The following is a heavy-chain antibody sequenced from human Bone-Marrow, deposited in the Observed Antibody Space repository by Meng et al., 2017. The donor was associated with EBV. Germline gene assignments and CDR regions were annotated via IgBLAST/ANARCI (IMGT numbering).Heavy chain of an antibody. CDR1: GFTFSSYG. Sequence: QVQLLESGGGVVQAGRSLRVSCAASGFTFSSYGMNWVRQAPGKGLEWVAVISFDGIRKDYADSVKGRFTISRDNPKNTLFLQMNSLRTDDTAVYYCAKDFVEMATFFDYWGQGALVTVSS. J-gene: IGHJ4*02. V-gene: IGHV3-30*18. CDR2: ISFDGIRK. D-gene: IGHD5-24*01. CDR3: AKDFVEMATFFDY.